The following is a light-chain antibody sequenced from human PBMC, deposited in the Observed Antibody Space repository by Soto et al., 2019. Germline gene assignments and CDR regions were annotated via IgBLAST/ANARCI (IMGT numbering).Light chain of an antibody. CDR2: GAS. J-gene: IGKJ4*01. CDR1: QSVGSD. CDR3: QQRSIWPLT. Sequence: EIVMTQSPTTLSVSPGESVTLSCRASQSVGSDLAWYQQIPGQAPRLLIYGASTRATGIPARFSGSGSATEFTLTISSLQSEDFAVYYCQQRSIWPLTFGGGTKLEIK. V-gene: IGKV3-15*01.